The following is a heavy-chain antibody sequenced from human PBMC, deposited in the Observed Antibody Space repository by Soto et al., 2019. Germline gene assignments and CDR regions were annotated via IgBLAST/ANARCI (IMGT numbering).Heavy chain of an antibody. V-gene: IGHV3-7*03. CDR2: IKQDGSET. CDR1: SFTFSSEW. CDR3: ARDGNYYDSSAYYQYYFDY. D-gene: IGHD3-22*01. J-gene: IGHJ4*02. Sequence: PGGALRLSCAASSFTFSSEWMSWVRWSAGKGLEWGDNIKQDGSETYSVAYVQGRCTISRDNANNSLYPQINSRTAAYPAVYYCARDGNYYDSSAYYQYYFDYWCQG.